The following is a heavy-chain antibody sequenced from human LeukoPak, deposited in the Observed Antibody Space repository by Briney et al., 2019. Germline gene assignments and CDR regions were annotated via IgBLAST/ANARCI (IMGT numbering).Heavy chain of an antibody. CDR1: GGTFSSYA. CDR2: IIPIFGTA. D-gene: IGHD1-26*01. CDR3: ARGGSIVGATHPVPY. J-gene: IGHJ4*02. Sequence: GASVKVSCKASGGTFSSYAISWVRQAPGQGLEWMGGIIPIFGTANYAQKFQGRVTITADESTSTAYMELSSLRLEDTAVYYCARGGSIVGATHPVPYWGQGTLVTVSS. V-gene: IGHV1-69*13.